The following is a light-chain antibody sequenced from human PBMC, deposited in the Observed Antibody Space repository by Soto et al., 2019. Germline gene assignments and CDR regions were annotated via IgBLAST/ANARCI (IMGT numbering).Light chain of an antibody. CDR1: QSVSSN. V-gene: IGKV3-11*01. CDR3: QQRSNWPIT. CDR2: GES. Sequence: VMTQSPATLSLSPGERATLSCRASQSVSSNLAWYQQKTGQAPRLLIYGESTRATGIPDRFSGSGSGTDLTLTISSLEPEDFAVYYCQQRSNWPITCGQGTRLEIK. J-gene: IGKJ5*01.